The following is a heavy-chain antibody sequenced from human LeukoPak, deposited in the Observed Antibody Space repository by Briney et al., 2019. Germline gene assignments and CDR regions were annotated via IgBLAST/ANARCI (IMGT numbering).Heavy chain of an antibody. V-gene: IGHV3-30*02. CDR1: GFTFSSYG. Sequence: GGSLRLSCAASGFTFSSYGMHWVRQAPGKGLEWVAFIRYDGSNKYYADSVKGRFTISRDNSKNTLYLQMNSLRAEDTAVYYCAKPGSTSTYYFDYWGQGTLVTVSS. CDR2: IRYDGSNK. CDR3: AKPGSTSTYYFDY. J-gene: IGHJ4*02. D-gene: IGHD5/OR15-5a*01.